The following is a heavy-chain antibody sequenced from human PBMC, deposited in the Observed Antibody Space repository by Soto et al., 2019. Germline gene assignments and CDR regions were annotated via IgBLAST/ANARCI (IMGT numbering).Heavy chain of an antibody. Sequence: QVQLVESGGGLVKPGGSLRLSCAASGFTFSDYYMSWIRQAPGKGLEWVSYISSSGSTIYYADSVKGRFTISRDNAKNSLYLQMNSLRAEDTAVYYCARVLPSKNYDFWRDYYYYMDVWGKGTTVTVSS. CDR3: ARVLPSKNYDFWRDYYYYMDV. V-gene: IGHV3-11*01. D-gene: IGHD3-3*01. CDR1: GFTFSDYY. J-gene: IGHJ6*03. CDR2: ISSSGSTI.